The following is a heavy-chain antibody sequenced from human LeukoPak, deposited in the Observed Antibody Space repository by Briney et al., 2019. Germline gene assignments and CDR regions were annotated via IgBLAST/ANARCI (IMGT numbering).Heavy chain of an antibody. CDR1: GFTFSSYA. J-gene: IGHJ6*03. Sequence: GGSLRLSCAASGFTFSSYAMSWVRQAPGKGLEGVSAISGSGGSTYYADSVKGRFTISRDNSKNTLYLQMNSLRAEDTAVYYCAKRGGSGWRGYYYYYMDVWGKGTTVTVSS. V-gene: IGHV3-23*01. CDR3: AKRGGSGWRGYYYYYMDV. D-gene: IGHD6-19*01. CDR2: ISGSGGST.